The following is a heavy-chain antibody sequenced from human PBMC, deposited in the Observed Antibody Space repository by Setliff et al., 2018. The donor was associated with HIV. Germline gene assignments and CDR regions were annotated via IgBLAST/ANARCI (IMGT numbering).Heavy chain of an antibody. CDR1: GGSIRRGSYY. CDR3: VRDPGYNSGWSGTTFDY. Sequence: SETLSLTCTVSGGSIRRGSYYWSWIRQPAGEGLEWIGHISTSGSTNYNPSLKNRVTLSLDTSKNQFSLKLRSVFAADTAVYYCVRDPGYNSGWSGTTFDYWGQGTLVTGLL. V-gene: IGHV4-61*09. CDR2: ISTSGST. D-gene: IGHD6-19*01. J-gene: IGHJ4*02.